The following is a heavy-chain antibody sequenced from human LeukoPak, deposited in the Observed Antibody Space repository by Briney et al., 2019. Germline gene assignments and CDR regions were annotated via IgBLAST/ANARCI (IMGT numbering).Heavy chain of an antibody. CDR3: ARERGGPSSGSRGYFDL. CDR2: INAGNGNT. Sequence: ASVKVSCKASGYTFTSYAMHWVRQAPGQRREWMGWINAGNGNTKYSQKFQGRVTITRDTSASTAYMELSSLRSEDTAVYYCARERGGPSSGSRGYFDLWGRGTLVTVSS. J-gene: IGHJ2*01. CDR1: GYTFTSYA. D-gene: IGHD3-10*01. V-gene: IGHV1-3*01.